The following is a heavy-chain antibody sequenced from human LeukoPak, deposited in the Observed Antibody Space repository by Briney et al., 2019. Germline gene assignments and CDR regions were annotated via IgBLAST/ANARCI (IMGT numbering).Heavy chain of an antibody. D-gene: IGHD3-16*01. CDR2: MNPNSGNT. Sequence: ASVKVSCKASGYTFTSYDINWVRQATGQGLEWMGWMNPNSGNTGYAQKFQGRVTMTRNTSISTAYMELSSLRSEDTAVYYCARGRRLRLGELFFYWGQGTLATVSS. J-gene: IGHJ4*02. CDR3: ARGRRLRLGELFFY. CDR1: GYTFTSYD. V-gene: IGHV1-8*01.